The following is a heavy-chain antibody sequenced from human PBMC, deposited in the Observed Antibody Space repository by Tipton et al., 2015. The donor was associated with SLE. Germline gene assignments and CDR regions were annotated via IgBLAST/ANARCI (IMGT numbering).Heavy chain of an antibody. CDR1: GGSITSYY. Sequence: LRLSCTVSGGSITSYYWSWIRQPAGKGLEWIGRIYTSGSTNYNPSLKSRVTISVDTSKNQFSLKLSSVTAADTAVYYCARGRVEQWLDHDAFDIWGQGTTVTVSS. V-gene: IGHV4-4*07. J-gene: IGHJ3*02. CDR2: IYTSGST. D-gene: IGHD6-19*01. CDR3: ARGRVEQWLDHDAFDI.